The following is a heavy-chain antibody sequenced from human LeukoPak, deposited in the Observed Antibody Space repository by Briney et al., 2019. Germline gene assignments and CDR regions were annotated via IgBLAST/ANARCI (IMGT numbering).Heavy chain of an antibody. CDR3: ARETTVCWFDP. CDR1: GGSISSSSYY. V-gene: IGHV4-39*07. J-gene: IGHJ5*02. D-gene: IGHD4-11*01. CDR2: IYYSGST. Sequence: SETLSLTCTVSGGSISSSSYYWGWIRQPPGKGLEWIGSIYYSGSTYYNPSLKSRVTISVDTSKNQFSLKLSSVTAADTAVYYCARETTVCWFDPWGQGTLVTVSS.